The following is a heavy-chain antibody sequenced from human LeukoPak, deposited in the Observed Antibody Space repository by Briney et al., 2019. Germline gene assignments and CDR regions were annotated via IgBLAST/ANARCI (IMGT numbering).Heavy chain of an antibody. J-gene: IGHJ3*02. CDR1: GFTFSSYA. CDR2: ISSTSSYI. V-gene: IGHV3-21*01. D-gene: IGHD2-2*01. CDR3: ARDTGYCSSTSCSVAFDI. Sequence: GGSLRLSCAASGFTFSSYAMSWVRQAPGKGLEWVSSISSTSSYIYYADSVKGRFTISRDNAKNSLYLQMNSLRAEDTAVYYCARDTGYCSSTSCSVAFDIWGQGTMVTVSS.